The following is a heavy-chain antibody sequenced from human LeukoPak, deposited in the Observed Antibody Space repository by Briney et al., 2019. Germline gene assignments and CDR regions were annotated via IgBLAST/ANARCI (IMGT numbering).Heavy chain of an antibody. CDR2: ISHNGETK. Sequence: GGSLRLSCAASGFTLSDQYMIWLRQAPGKGLEAISYISHNGETKYYADSVKGRLSISRDNAKSSLYLQMNSLRVEDTAVYYCARERHGYFDYWGQGTLVTVSS. V-gene: IGHV3-11*01. CDR1: GFTLSDQY. D-gene: IGHD6-13*01. J-gene: IGHJ4*02. CDR3: ARERHGYFDY.